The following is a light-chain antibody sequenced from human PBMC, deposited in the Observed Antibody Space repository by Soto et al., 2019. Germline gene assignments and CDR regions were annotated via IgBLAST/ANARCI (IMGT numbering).Light chain of an antibody. J-gene: IGKJ4*01. CDR2: AAS. V-gene: IGKV1-9*01. CDR1: QDISSH. Sequence: DIQLTQSPSFLSASVGDRVTITCRASQDISSHLAWYQQKPGKAPKLLIYAASTLQSGVPSGFGGIGSGTEFTLTITSLQHEDFATYYCQQVNTYPLTFGGGTKVEIK. CDR3: QQVNTYPLT.